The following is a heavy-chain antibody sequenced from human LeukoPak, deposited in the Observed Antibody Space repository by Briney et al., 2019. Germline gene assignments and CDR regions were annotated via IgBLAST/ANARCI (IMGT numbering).Heavy chain of an antibody. D-gene: IGHD6-13*01. CDR1: GFYFANYA. V-gene: IGHV3-23*01. CDR2: ISASGGTT. J-gene: IGHJ4*02. CDR3: AKRAAGRYFDY. Sequence: GGSLRLSCAASGFYFANYAMSWVRQAPGKGLEWVSTISASGGTTYYADSVEGRFTISRDNPKNTLYLQMNSLRAEDTAVYYCAKRAAGRYFDYWGQGTLVTVSS.